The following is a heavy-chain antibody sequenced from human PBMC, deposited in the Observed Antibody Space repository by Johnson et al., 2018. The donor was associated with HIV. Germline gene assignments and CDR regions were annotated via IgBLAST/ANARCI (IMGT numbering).Heavy chain of an antibody. Sequence: MLLVESGGGLVQPGGSLRLSCAASGFTVSSNYMSWVRQAPGKGLEWVSVIYSGGSTYYADSVKGRFTISRDNAKNSLYLQMNSLRAEDTAVYYCARVRPKGSFDIWGQGTMVTVSS. D-gene: IGHD1-1*01. CDR3: ARVRPKGSFDI. J-gene: IGHJ3*02. CDR1: GFTVSSNY. V-gene: IGHV3-66*01. CDR2: IYSGGST.